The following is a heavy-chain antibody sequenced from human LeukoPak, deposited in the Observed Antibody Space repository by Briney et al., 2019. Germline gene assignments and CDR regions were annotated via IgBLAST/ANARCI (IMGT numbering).Heavy chain of an antibody. CDR3: ARGVVTDDYYMDV. Sequence: PSQTLSLTCSVSGGSISGGRYYWTCIRQPAGKGLEWIGRLYTNDNTNYDPSLESRVSISLDTSKSQFYLQLTSVTAADTAVYFCARGVVTDDYYMDVWGKGITVIVSS. V-gene: IGHV4-61*02. CDR1: GGSISGGRYY. CDR2: LYTNDNT. D-gene: IGHD2-21*02. J-gene: IGHJ6*03.